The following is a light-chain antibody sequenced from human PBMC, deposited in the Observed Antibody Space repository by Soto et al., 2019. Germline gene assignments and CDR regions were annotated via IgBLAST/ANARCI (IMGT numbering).Light chain of an antibody. CDR3: CSYTSSTAYI. CDR1: SSDVGGYNY. Sequence: QSALTQPASVSGSPGQSITISCTGTSSDVGGYNYVSWYQQHPGKAPKLMMYDVSNRPSGVSNRFSGSKSGNTASLTSSGLQAEDEAHYYCCSYTSSTAYIFGTGTKLTVL. V-gene: IGLV2-14*01. CDR2: DVS. J-gene: IGLJ1*01.